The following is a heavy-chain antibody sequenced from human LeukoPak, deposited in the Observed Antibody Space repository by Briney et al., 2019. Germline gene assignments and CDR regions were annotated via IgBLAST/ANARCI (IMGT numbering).Heavy chain of an antibody. CDR1: GGSMSSSTYY. CDR3: ARQSSGWYVSY. V-gene: IGHV4-39*01. D-gene: IGHD6-19*01. J-gene: IGHJ4*02. CDR2: SYYSGST. Sequence: SETLSLTCTVFGGSMSSSTYYWGWIRQPPGKGLEWIGNSYYSGSTYYTPSLKSRVTISVDTSKKQFSLKLRSVTAADTAVYYCARQSSGWYVSYWGQGTLVTVSS.